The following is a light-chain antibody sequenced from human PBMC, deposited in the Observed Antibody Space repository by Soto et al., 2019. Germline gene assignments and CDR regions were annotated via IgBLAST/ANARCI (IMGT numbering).Light chain of an antibody. CDR2: DTS. CDR1: QSVGSF. Sequence: EIVLTQSPATLSLSPGERATLSCRASQSVGSFLAWYQQKPGQAPRLLIYDTSIRATGIPARFSGSGSGTVFTLTISSLEPEDFAVYYCQQRNSWPPTFTFGQGTRLEIK. CDR3: QQRNSWPPTFT. V-gene: IGKV3-11*01. J-gene: IGKJ5*01.